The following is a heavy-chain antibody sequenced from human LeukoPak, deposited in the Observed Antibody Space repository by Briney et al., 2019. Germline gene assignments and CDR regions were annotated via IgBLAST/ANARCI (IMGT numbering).Heavy chain of an antibody. V-gene: IGHV5-51*01. D-gene: IGHD4-17*01. CDR2: IYPGDSDT. J-gene: IGHJ4*02. Sequence: GESLKISCKGSGYSFTSYWIGWVRQMPGKGLEWMGIIYPGDSDTRYSPSFQGQVTISADKSISTAYLQWSSLKASDTAMYYCARHLRESYGDYPPLDYWGQGTLVTVSS. CDR1: GYSFTSYW. CDR3: ARHLRESYGDYPPLDY.